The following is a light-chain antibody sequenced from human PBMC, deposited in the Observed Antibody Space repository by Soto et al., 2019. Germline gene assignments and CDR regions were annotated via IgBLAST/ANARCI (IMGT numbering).Light chain of an antibody. J-gene: IGKJ1*01. CDR2: GTF. CDR1: QRVSSRF. CDR3: HQFGYSLWT. Sequence: VLTQSPDTLSLSPGERATLSCRASQRVSSRFFAWYQQKPAQAPRLLIYGTFTRAAGIPDRFSGAGSGTDLTLTICRVAPEDFAVYYCHQFGYSLWTFGEGTKVEF. V-gene: IGKV3-20*01.